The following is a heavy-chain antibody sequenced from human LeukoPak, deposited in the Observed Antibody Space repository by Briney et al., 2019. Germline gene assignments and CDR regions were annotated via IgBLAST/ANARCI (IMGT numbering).Heavy chain of an antibody. V-gene: IGHV4-59*08. CDR3: ARQVRSGPLRY. CDR1: GGSISSYY. Sequence: SETLSLTCTVSGGSISSYYWSWIRQPPGKGLEWSGYIYYSGSTNYNPSLKSRVTISVDTSKNQFSLKLSSVTAADTAVYYCARQVRSGPLRYWGQGTLVTVSS. D-gene: IGHD2-15*01. J-gene: IGHJ4*02. CDR2: IYYSGST.